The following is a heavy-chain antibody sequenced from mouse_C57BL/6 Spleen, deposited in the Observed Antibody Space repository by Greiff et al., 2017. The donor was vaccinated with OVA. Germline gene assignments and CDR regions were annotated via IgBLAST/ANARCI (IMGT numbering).Heavy chain of an antibody. CDR3: AREELGYFDY. CDR1: GYTFTSYG. D-gene: IGHD3-1*01. Sequence: QVHVKQSGAELARPGASVKLSCKASGYTFTSYGISWVKQRTGQGLEWIGEIYPRSGNTYYNEKFKGKATLTADKSSSTAYMELRSLTSEDSAVYFCAREELGYFDYWGQGTTLTVSS. J-gene: IGHJ2*01. CDR2: IYPRSGNT. V-gene: IGHV1-81*01.